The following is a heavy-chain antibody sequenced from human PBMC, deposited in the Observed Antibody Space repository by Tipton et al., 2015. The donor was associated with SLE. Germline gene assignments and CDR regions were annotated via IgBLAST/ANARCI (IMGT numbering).Heavy chain of an antibody. CDR1: GFTFSSYG. CDR2: IRYDGSNK. Sequence: SLRLSCAASGFTFSSYGMHWVRQAPGKGLEWVAFIRYDGSNKYYADSVKGRFTISRENSKNTLYLQMNSLRAEETAVYYFAKDGARGYYYYGMDVWGQGTTVPVSS. D-gene: IGHD3-16*01. CDR3: AKDGARGYYYYGMDV. J-gene: IGHJ6*02. V-gene: IGHV3-30*02.